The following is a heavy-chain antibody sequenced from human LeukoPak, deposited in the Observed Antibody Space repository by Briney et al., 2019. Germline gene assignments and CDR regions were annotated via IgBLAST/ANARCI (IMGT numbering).Heavy chain of an antibody. J-gene: IGHJ5*02. D-gene: IGHD1-26*01. CDR2: ISSSSSSYI. V-gene: IGHV3-21*01. CDR3: ARDAGSGSYLRWVPTNWFDP. Sequence: GGSLRLSCAASGFTFSSYSMNWVRQAPGKGLEWVSSISSSSSSYIYYADSVKGRFTISRDSAKNSLYLQMNSLRAEDTAVYYCARDAGSGSYLRWVPTNWFDPWGQGTLVTVSS. CDR1: GFTFSSYS.